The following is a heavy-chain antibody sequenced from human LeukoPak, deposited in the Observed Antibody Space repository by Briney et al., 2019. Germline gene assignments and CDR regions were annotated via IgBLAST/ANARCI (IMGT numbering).Heavy chain of an antibody. CDR1: GYTFTGYY. V-gene: IGHV1-2*02. D-gene: IGHD4-23*01. CDR2: INPNSGGT. Sequence: ASVKVSCKASGYTFTGYYMHWVRQAPGQGLEWMGWINPNSGGTNYAQKFQGRVTMTRDTSISTDYMELRSLRSDDTAVHYCARDRLVYGGNSYYYYYMDVWGKGTTVTVSS. CDR3: ARDRLVYGGNSYYYYYMDV. J-gene: IGHJ6*03.